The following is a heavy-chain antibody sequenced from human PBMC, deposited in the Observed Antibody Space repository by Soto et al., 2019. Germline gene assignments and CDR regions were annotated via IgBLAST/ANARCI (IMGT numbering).Heavy chain of an antibody. J-gene: IGHJ5*02. CDR2: INHSGST. V-gene: IGHV4-34*01. CDR1: GGSFSGYY. D-gene: IGHD5-18*01. CDR3: ARDSGYSYGYWFDP. Sequence: SETLSLTCAVYGGSFSGYYWSWIRQPPGKGLEWIGEINHSGSTNYNPSLKSRVTISVDTSKNQFSLKLSSVTAADTAVYYCARDSGYSYGYWFDPWGQGTLVTVSS.